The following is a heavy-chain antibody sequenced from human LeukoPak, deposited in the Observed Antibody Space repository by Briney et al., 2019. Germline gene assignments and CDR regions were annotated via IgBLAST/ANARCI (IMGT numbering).Heavy chain of an antibody. J-gene: IGHJ6*04. CDR3: ESPPGYGLDV. CDR1: GFTFSSYA. CDR2: ISGSGGST. Sequence: PGGSLRLSCAASGFTFSSYAMSWVRQAPAKGLEWVSAISGSGGSTYYADSVKGRFTISRDNSKNTLYLQMNSLRAEDTAVYYCESPPGYGLDVWGKGTTVTVSS. V-gene: IGHV3-23*01.